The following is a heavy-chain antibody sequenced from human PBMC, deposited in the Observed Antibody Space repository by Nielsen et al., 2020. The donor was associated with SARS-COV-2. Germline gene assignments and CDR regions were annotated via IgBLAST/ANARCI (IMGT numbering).Heavy chain of an antibody. V-gene: IGHV3-20*04. CDR1: GFTFDDYG. Sequence: GGSLRLSCAASGFTFDDYGMSWVRQAPGKGLEWVSGINWNGGSTGYADSVKGRFTISRHNAENTVYLQMNSLRTDDTAVYYCARGVELPHQPPAMDVWGQGTTVTVSS. D-gene: IGHD2-15*01. CDR2: INWNGGST. J-gene: IGHJ6*02. CDR3: ARGVELPHQPPAMDV.